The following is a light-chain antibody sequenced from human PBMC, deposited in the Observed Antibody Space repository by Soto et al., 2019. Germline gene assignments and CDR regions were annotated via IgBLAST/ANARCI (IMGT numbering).Light chain of an antibody. Sequence: DIVLTQSPGTLYLSPWERATLSCRASQSVSSGYLAWYQQRPGQAPRLLIYGASTRATGIPDRFSGSGSGTDFTLTISRLEPEDFAVYYCQQYGSSPSFGQGTKVDIK. CDR1: QSVSSGY. J-gene: IGKJ1*01. V-gene: IGKV3-20*01. CDR2: GAS. CDR3: QQYGSSPS.